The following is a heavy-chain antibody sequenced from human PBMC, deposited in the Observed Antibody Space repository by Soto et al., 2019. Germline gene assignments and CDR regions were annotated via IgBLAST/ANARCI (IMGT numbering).Heavy chain of an antibody. CDR3: ATPYINYDY. CDR1: GYSFSTFW. J-gene: IGHJ4*02. V-gene: IGHV5-51*01. D-gene: IGHD4-4*01. Sequence: GESLKISCKGFGYSFSTFWIGWVRQMPGKGLEWMGIIFPADSDTRYSPSFQGQVTISADKSISTAYLQWSSLRASDTAMYYCATPYINYDYWGQGTQVTVPQ. CDR2: IFPADSDT.